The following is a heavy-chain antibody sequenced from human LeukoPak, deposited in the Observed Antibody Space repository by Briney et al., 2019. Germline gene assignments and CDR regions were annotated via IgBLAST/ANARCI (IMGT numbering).Heavy chain of an antibody. V-gene: IGHV4-31*03. D-gene: IGHD1-1*01. J-gene: IGHJ4*02. CDR1: GGSFSSGGYY. CDR3: ARGFRGTADY. CDR2: IYQSGST. Sequence: SETLSLTCTVSGGSFSSGGYYWIWIRQDPGKGLEWIGYIYQSGSTYYNPSLKSRVTISVDTSKNQFSLKLSSVTAADTAVYYCARGFRGTADYWGQGTLLTVSS.